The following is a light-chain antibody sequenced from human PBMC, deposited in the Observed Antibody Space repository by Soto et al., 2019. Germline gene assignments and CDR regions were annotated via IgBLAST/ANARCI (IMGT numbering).Light chain of an antibody. J-gene: IGKJ4*01. V-gene: IGKV3-20*01. CDR3: QHSANLPNR. CDR1: QSVSSNY. Sequence: VYTVATGSLPLTPRDGATPSCRASQSVSSNYLAWYQQKPGQAPRVLIYGASSRATGIPDRFSGSGSGTDFTLTISSLQPEDVALDYSQHSANLPNRFGEGTML. CDR2: GAS.